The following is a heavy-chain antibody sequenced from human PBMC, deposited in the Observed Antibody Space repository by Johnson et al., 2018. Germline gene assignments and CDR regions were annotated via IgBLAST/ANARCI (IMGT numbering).Heavy chain of an antibody. Sequence: QVQLVQSGGGAVQPGRSLRLPCVASGFTFSSYALHWVRQAPGKGLEWVAVISYDGNNKYYADSVKGRFTISRDNSKDTLYVQMNRLRAEDPAVYYCASEMGIIRANYYQYGMDVWGQGTTVTVSS. V-gene: IGHV3-30-3*01. CDR3: ASEMGIIRANYYQYGMDV. J-gene: IGHJ6*02. CDR2: ISYDGNNK. CDR1: GFTFSSYA. D-gene: IGHD3-3*01.